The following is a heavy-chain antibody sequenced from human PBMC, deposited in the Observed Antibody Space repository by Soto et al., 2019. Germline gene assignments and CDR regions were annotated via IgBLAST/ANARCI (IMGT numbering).Heavy chain of an antibody. Sequence: QLRLQESGPGLVKPSETLSLTCSVFGDSIRSAHYFWGWVRQPPGTGLEWIGSIYPSGATFYDPYLMSRVTLSVDTTNNQFSLRLSSVTAADTAVYFCARQQYCGSSTCYDSLYYQYMDVWGKGTMVTVSS. D-gene: IGHD2-2*01. V-gene: IGHV4-39*01. CDR3: ARQQYCGSSTCYDSLYYQYMDV. CDR2: IYPSGAT. CDR1: GDSIRSAHYF. J-gene: IGHJ6*03.